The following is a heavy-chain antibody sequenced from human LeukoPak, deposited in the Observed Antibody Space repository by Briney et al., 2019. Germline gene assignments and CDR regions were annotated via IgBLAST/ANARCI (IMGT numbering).Heavy chain of an antibody. CDR3: AKVRGPGEVSGWYYFDS. CDR1: GFTFSSYA. J-gene: IGHJ4*02. CDR2: ISYDGSNR. D-gene: IGHD6-19*01. V-gene: IGHV3-30*04. Sequence: PGRSLRVSCAASGFTFSSYAMHWVRQAPGNGLEWEAFISYDGSNRYYVDSVKGRFTISRDNSKNTLYLQMNSLRPEDTAVYYCAKVRGPGEVSGWYYFDSWGQGTLVTVSS.